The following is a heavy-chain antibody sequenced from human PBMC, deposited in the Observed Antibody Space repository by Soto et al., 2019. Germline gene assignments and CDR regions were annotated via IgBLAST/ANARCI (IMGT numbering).Heavy chain of an antibody. D-gene: IGHD6-13*01. CDR1: GYTLTELS. J-gene: IGHJ3*02. V-gene: IGHV1-24*01. Sequence: ASVKVSCKVSGYTLTELSMHWVRQAPGKGLEWMGGFDPEDGETIYAQKFQGRVTMTEDTSTDTAYMELSSLRSEDTAVYYCATTLGIAAGLNAFDIWGQGTMVTVSS. CDR2: FDPEDGET. CDR3: ATTLGIAAGLNAFDI.